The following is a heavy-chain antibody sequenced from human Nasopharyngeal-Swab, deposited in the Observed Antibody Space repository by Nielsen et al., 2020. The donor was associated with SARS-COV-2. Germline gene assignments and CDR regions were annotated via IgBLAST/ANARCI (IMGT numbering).Heavy chain of an antibody. V-gene: IGHV4-30-4*01. D-gene: IGHD2-2*01. J-gene: IGHJ6*02. CDR2: IYYSGST. CDR3: ARDAAGYCSSTSCYAGTGMDV. Sequence: WIRQAPGKGLEWIGYIYYSGSTDYNPSLKSRVTISVDTSKNQFSLKLSSVTAADTAVYYCARDAAGYCSSTSCYAGTGMDVWGQGTTVTVSS.